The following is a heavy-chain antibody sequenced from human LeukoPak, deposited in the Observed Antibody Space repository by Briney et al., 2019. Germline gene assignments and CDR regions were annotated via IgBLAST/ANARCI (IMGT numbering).Heavy chain of an antibody. J-gene: IGHJ4*02. CDR1: GFTFSSYA. CDR2: ISSSGGST. Sequence: PGGSLRLSCAASGFTFSSYAMTWVRQAPGKGLEWVSAISSSGGSTYYADSVKGRFTISRDNSMNTLYLQMNSLRAEDTAVYYCAKSRGVVVAENPDCWGQGTLVTVSS. CDR3: AKSRGVVVAENPDC. V-gene: IGHV3-23*01. D-gene: IGHD2-15*01.